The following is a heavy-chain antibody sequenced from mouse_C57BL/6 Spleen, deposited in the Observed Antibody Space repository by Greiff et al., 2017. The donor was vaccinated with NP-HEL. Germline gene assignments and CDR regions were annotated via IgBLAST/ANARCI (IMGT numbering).Heavy chain of an antibody. CDR2: INYDGSST. Sequence: KLMESEGGLVQPGSSMKLSCTASGFTFSDYYMAWVRQVPEKGLEWVANINYDGSSTYYLDSLKSRFIISRDNAKNILYLQMSSLKSEDTATYYCARAYYYGSSLFDYWGQGTTLTVSS. J-gene: IGHJ2*01. CDR3: ARAYYYGSSLFDY. D-gene: IGHD1-1*01. V-gene: IGHV5-16*01. CDR1: GFTFSDYY.